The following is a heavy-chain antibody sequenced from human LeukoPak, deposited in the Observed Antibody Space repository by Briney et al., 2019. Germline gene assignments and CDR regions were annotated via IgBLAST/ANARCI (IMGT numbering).Heavy chain of an antibody. D-gene: IGHD2-15*01. J-gene: IGHJ4*02. Sequence: SETLSLTCAVYGGSFSGYYWSWIRQPPGKGLEWIGEINHSGSTNYNPSLKSRVTISVDTSKNQFSLKLSSVTAADTAVYYCARKGKLLALRYWGQGTLVTVSS. CDR3: ARKGKLLALRY. V-gene: IGHV4-34*01. CDR1: GGSFSGYY. CDR2: INHSGST.